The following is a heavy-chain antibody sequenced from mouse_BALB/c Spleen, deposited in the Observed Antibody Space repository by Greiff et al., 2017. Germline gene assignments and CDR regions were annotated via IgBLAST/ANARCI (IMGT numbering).Heavy chain of an antibody. V-gene: IGHV5-6-5*01. D-gene: IGHD2-14*01. CDR3: AREGRYDSHYAMDY. Sequence: EVQLVESGGGLVKPGGSLKLSCAASGFTFGSYAMSWVRQTPEKRLEWVASISSGGSTYYPDSVKGRFTISRDNARNILYLQMSSLRSEDTAMYYCAREGRYDSHYAMDYWGQGTSVTVSS. CDR2: ISSGGST. J-gene: IGHJ4*01. CDR1: GFTFGSYA.